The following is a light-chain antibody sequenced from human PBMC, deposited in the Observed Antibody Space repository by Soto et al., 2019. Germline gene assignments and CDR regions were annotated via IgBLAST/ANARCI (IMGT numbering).Light chain of an antibody. CDR3: AAWDDSLNGQGV. CDR2: SNN. J-gene: IGLJ1*01. CDR1: SSNIGGNT. V-gene: IGLV1-44*01. Sequence: QSVLTQPPSASGTPGQTVTISCSGGSSNIGGNTVNWYQHLPGTAPKLLIYSNNQRPSGVPDRFSGSKSGTSASLAISGLQSEDEADYYCAAWDDSLNGQGVFGTGTKLTV.